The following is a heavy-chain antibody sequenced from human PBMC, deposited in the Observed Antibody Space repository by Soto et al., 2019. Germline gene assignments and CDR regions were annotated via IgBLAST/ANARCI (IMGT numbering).Heavy chain of an antibody. CDR1: GFTFSSYA. CDR3: AKGTDIVVVEYYFDY. V-gene: IGHV3-23*01. J-gene: IGHJ4*02. D-gene: IGHD2-2*01. CDR2: ISGSGGST. Sequence: PGGSLRLSCAASGFTFSSYAMSWVRQAPGKGLEWVSAISGSGGSTYYADSVKGRFTISRDNSKNTLYLQMNSLRAEDTAVYYCAKGTDIVVVEYYFDYWGQGTLVTVSS.